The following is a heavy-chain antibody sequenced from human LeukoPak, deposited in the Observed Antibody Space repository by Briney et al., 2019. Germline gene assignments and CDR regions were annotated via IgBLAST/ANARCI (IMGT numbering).Heavy chain of an antibody. Sequence: GSLRLSCAASGFTFSSYEMNWVRQAPGKGLEWVSYISSSGSTIYYADSVKGRFTISRDNAKNSLYLQMNSLRAEDTAVYYCASQKGRIAVAADYWGQGTLVTVSS. V-gene: IGHV3-48*03. CDR2: ISSSGSTI. CDR3: ASQKGRIAVAADY. D-gene: IGHD6-19*01. J-gene: IGHJ4*02. CDR1: GFTFSSYE.